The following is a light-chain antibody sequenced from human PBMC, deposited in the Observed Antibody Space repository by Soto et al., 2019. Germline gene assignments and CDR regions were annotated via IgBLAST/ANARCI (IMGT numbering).Light chain of an antibody. J-gene: IGKJ5*01. CDR3: QQDCSWPIT. V-gene: IGKV3-20*01. CDR1: QFVSTRS. Sequence: EIVLTQSPGTLSLSPGESATLLCRASQFVSTRSLAWYQQKPGQAPRLLIYGASTRATGIPDRFSGSGSGNDFTLTITPLEPEDFVVYFCQQDCSWPITFGQGTRLDIK. CDR2: GAS.